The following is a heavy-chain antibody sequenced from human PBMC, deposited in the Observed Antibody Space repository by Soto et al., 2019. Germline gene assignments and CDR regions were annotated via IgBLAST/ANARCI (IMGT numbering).Heavy chain of an antibody. CDR3: AKGLWFGEVFVDY. CDR1: GFTFSSYA. Sequence: GSLRLSCAASGFTFSSYAMSWVRQAPGKGLEWVSAISSGGGTTFYADSVKGRFSVSRDNSKNTLYLQVNSLRADDTALYYCAKGLWFGEVFVDYWGQGTLVTVSS. CDR2: ISSGGGTT. D-gene: IGHD3-10*01. J-gene: IGHJ4*02. V-gene: IGHV3-23*01.